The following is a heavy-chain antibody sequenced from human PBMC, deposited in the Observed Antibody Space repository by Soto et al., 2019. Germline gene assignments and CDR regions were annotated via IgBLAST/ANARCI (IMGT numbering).Heavy chain of an antibody. CDR2: ISAYSGNT. CDR3: ARDWEAAGPFDY. V-gene: IGHV1-18*04. D-gene: IGHD6-13*01. Sequence: ASVKVSCKASGYTFTSYGISWVRQAPGQGLEWMGWISAYSGNTNYAQKLQGRVTMTTDTSTSTAYMELRSLRSDDTAVYYCARDWEAAGPFDYWGQGTLVTVSS. J-gene: IGHJ4*02. CDR1: GYTFTSYG.